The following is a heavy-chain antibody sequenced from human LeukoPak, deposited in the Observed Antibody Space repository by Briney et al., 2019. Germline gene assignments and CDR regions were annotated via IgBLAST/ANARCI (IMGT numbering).Heavy chain of an antibody. J-gene: IGHJ4*02. V-gene: IGHV1-69*13. Sequence: ASVKVSCKASGGTFSSYAISWVRQAPGRGLEWMGGIIPIFGTANYAQKFQGRVTITADESTSTAYMELSSLRSEDTAVYYCARDQFGGDCYSLWGQGTLVTVSS. D-gene: IGHD2-21*02. CDR3: ARDQFGGDCYSL. CDR1: GGTFSSYA. CDR2: IIPIFGTA.